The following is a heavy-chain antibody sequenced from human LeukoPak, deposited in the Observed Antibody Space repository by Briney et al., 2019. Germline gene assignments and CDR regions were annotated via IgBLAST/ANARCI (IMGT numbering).Heavy chain of an antibody. V-gene: IGHV4-4*07. CDR3: ARDRGRSSGWPQFDC. CDR2: IYTSGST. J-gene: IGHJ4*02. CDR1: GGSISSYY. D-gene: IGHD6-19*01. Sequence: SETLSLTCTVSGGSISSYYWSRIRQPAGKGLEWIGRIYTSGSTNYNPSLKSRVTMSVDTSKNQFSLNLSSVTAADTAVYYCARDRGRSSGWPQFDCWGQGTLVTVSS.